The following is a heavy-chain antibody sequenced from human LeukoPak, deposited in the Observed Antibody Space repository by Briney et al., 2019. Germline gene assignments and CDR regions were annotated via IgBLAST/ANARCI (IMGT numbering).Heavy chain of an antibody. Sequence: GGSLRLSCAASGFTFSSYWMSWVRQAPGKGLEWVANIKQDGSEKYYVDSVKGRFTIFRDNAKNSLYLQMNSLRAEDTAVYYCARDSSHDSSGYWGQGTLVTVSS. V-gene: IGHV3-7*01. CDR2: IKQDGSEK. J-gene: IGHJ4*02. CDR3: ARDSSHDSSGY. D-gene: IGHD3-22*01. CDR1: GFTFSSYW.